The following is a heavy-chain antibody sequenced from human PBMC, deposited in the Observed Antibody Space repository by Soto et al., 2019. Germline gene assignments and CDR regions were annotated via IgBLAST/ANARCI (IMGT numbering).Heavy chain of an antibody. CDR1: GGSISSGDYY. J-gene: IGHJ5*02. D-gene: IGHD4-17*01. CDR3: ARERERYRTTVNVRWFDP. V-gene: IGHV4-30-4*01. CDR2: IYYSGST. Sequence: KPSETLSLTCAVSGGSISSGDYYWSWIRQPPGKGLEWIGYIYYSGSTYYNPSLKSRVTISVDTSKNQFSLKLSSVTAADTAVYYCARERERYRTTVNVRWFDPWGQGTLVTVSS.